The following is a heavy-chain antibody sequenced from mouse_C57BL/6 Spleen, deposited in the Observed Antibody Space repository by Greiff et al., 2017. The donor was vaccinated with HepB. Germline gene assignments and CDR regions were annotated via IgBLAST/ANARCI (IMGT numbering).Heavy chain of an antibody. Sequence: VQLKESGEGLVKPGGSLKLSCAASGFTFSSYAMSWVRQTPEKRLEWVAYISSGGDYIYYADTVKGRFTISRDNARNTLYLQMSSLKSEDTSMYYCTRLGNYDFDYWGQGTTLTVSS. J-gene: IGHJ2*01. CDR2: ISSGGDYI. CDR3: TRLGNYDFDY. V-gene: IGHV5-9-1*02. CDR1: GFTFSSYA. D-gene: IGHD2-1*01.